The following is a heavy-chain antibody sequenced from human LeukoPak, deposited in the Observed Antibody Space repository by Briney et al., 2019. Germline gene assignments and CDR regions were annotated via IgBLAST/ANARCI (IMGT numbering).Heavy chain of an antibody. Sequence: GGSLRLSCAASGFTFRSYNMNWVRQAPGKGLEWVSSISKNSDYIYYADSVRGRFTISRDNAKNSLYLQMNSLIVEDTAVYYCARGRSTRELDYWGQGSLVTVSS. CDR1: GFTFRSYN. D-gene: IGHD1-26*01. V-gene: IGHV3-21*01. CDR3: ARGRSTRELDY. J-gene: IGHJ4*02. CDR2: ISKNSDYI.